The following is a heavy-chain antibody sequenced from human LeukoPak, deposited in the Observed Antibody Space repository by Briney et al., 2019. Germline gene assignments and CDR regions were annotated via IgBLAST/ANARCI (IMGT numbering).Heavy chain of an antibody. Sequence: ASVKVSCKASGYTFTGYYMHWVRQAPGQGLEWTGRINPNSGGTNYAQRFQGRVTMTRDTSISTAYMELSRLRSDDTAVYYCARDRDYDILTGYSTDAFDIWGQGTMVTVSS. CDR3: ARDRDYDILTGYSTDAFDI. CDR2: INPNSGGT. D-gene: IGHD3-9*01. CDR1: GYTFTGYY. J-gene: IGHJ3*02. V-gene: IGHV1-2*06.